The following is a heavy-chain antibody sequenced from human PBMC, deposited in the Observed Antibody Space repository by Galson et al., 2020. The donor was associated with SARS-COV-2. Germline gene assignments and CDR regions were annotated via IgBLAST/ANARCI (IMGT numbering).Heavy chain of an antibody. CDR2: IKTNYDVGTT. J-gene: IGHJ4*02. CDR3: TTVFDIRVVPAATAFDN. V-gene: IGHV3-15*01. CDR1: GFAFNNAW. Sequence: GGSLRLSCAASGFAFNNAWMSWVRQVPGKGLEWVGRIKTNYDVGTTEYAAPVKGRFTISRDDSNNTVYLQMNSLKTEDSAVYYCTTVFDIRVVPAATAFDNWGQGALVTVSS. D-gene: IGHD2-2*01.